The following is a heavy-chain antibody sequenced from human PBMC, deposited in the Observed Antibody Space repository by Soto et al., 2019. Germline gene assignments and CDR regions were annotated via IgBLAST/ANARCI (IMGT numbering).Heavy chain of an antibody. V-gene: IGHV1-69*13. D-gene: IGHD3-10*01. J-gene: IGHJ6*02. CDR3: ARDKSRITYYGMDV. Sequence: GASVKVSCKASGGTFSSYAISWVRQAPGQGLEWMGGIIPIFGTANCAQKFQGRVTITADESTSTAYMELSSLRSEDTAVYYCARDKSRITYYGMDVWGQGTTVTVSS. CDR1: GGTFSSYA. CDR2: IIPIFGTA.